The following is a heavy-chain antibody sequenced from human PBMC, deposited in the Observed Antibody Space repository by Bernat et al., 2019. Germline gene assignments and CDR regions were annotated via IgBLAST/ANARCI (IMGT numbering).Heavy chain of an antibody. V-gene: IGHV3-30-3*01. CDR3: ARAPNSNWYNDAFDI. D-gene: IGHD1-1*01. CDR2: LLSIGSKK. Sequence: QVQLVESGEAVSHLGSPRNPPGSPSESPSSSHAWTWFPRAPAKGLKGVQVLLSIGSKKNYADSVKGRFTISRDNSKNTLSLQMNSLRTEDTASYYCARAPNSNWYNDAFDIWGQGTMVIVSS. J-gene: IGHJ3*02. CDR1: ESPSSSHA.